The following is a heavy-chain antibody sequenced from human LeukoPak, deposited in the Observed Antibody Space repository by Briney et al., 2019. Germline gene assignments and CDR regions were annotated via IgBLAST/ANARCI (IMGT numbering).Heavy chain of an antibody. CDR3: AGDAGWTFGV. D-gene: IGHD1-14*01. J-gene: IGHJ3*01. CDR1: GFTFSSYW. V-gene: IGHV3-7*01. Sequence: SGGSLRLSCAASGFTFSSYWMSWLRQVPGKGLEWVAIIKQDGSEKYYVDSVKGRFTVSRDNAKNSLYLQMDSLRVDDTAVYYCAGDAGWTFGVWGQGTMVTVSS. CDR2: IKQDGSEK.